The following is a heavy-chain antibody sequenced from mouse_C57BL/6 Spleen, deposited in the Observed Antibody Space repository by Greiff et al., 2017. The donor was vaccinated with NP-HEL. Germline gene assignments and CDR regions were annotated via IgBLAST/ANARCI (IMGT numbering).Heavy chain of an antibody. CDR3: ARKELGRWYFDV. CDR2: ITYYGSN. CDR1: GYFFTSRYF. Sequence: VQLQQSGPGFVKPSQSLSLTCSVTGYFFTSRYFWYLIRQPPRNQLEWLAYITYYGSNNYNQSIKNRISITRDKSKNRFFLKLNCGTTEDTATYYCARKELGRWYFDVWGTGTTVTVSS. J-gene: IGHJ1*03. V-gene: IGHV3-6*01. D-gene: IGHD4-1*01.